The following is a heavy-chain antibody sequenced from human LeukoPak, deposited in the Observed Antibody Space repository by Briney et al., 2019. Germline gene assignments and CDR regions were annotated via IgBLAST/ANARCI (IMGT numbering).Heavy chain of an antibody. CDR3: AKTPIAAAGTATFDY. CDR2: IWYDGSNK. D-gene: IGHD6-13*01. Sequence: GGSQRLSCAASGFTFSSYGMHWVRQAPGKGLEWVAVIWYDGSNKYYADSVKGRFTISRDNSKNTLYLQMNSLRAEDTAVYYCAKTPIAAAGTATFDYWGQGTLVTVSS. CDR1: GFTFSSYG. V-gene: IGHV3-33*06. J-gene: IGHJ4*02.